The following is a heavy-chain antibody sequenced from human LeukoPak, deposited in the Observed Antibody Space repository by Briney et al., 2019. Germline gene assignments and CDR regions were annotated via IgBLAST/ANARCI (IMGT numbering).Heavy chain of an antibody. CDR3: ARGPYCSGGSCYWFDP. J-gene: IGHJ5*02. V-gene: IGHV4-34*01. D-gene: IGHD2-15*01. CDR1: GGSFSGYY. Sequence: SETLPLTCAVYGGSFSGYYWSWIRQPPGKGLDWIGEINHSGGTNYNPSLKSRVTISVDTSKNQFSLKLSSVTAADTAVYYCARGPYCSGGSCYWFDPWGQGALVTVSS. CDR2: INHSGGT.